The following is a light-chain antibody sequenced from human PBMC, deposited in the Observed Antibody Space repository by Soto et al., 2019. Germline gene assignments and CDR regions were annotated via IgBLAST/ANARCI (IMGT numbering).Light chain of an antibody. Sequence: QSALTQPASVSGSPGQSIAISCTGSSSDIGIYKYVSWYQQHPGKVPKLIIYEVTNRPSGVSNRFSGSKSGNTASLTISGLQAEDEADYYCSSYAHRSPPLYVFGTGTKVTVL. V-gene: IGLV2-14*01. CDR2: EVT. CDR1: SSDIGIYKY. J-gene: IGLJ1*01. CDR3: SSYAHRSPPLYV.